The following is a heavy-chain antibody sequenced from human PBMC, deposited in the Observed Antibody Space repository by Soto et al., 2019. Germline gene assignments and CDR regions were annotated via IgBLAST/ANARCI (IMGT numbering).Heavy chain of an antibody. D-gene: IGHD3-10*01. Sequence: QVQLQESGPGLVKPSETLSLTCTVSGGSISSYYWSWIRQPPGKGLEWIGYIYYSGSTNYNPSLKSRVTISVDTSKNQFSLKLSSVTAADTAVYYCARVSGIYYYGMDVWGQGTTVTVSS. V-gene: IGHV4-59*12. J-gene: IGHJ6*02. CDR3: ARVSGIYYYGMDV. CDR1: GGSISSYY. CDR2: IYYSGST.